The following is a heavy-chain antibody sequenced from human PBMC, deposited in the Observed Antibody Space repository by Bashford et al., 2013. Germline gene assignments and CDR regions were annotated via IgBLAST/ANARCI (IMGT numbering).Heavy chain of an antibody. Sequence: SETLSLTCAVSGDSFSGYYWNWIRQSPGKGLEWIGEINHSGSTNYNPSLKSRVTISVDTSKNQFSLKLSSVTAADTAVYYCASGGTVDPSGRFETGFYSSSSPSIKAEYWGQGTLVTVSS. CDR1: GDSFSGYY. J-gene: IGHJ4*02. V-gene: IGHV4-34*01. D-gene: IGHD6-6*01. CDR3: ASGGTVDPSGRFETGFYSSSSPSIKAEY. CDR2: INHSGST.